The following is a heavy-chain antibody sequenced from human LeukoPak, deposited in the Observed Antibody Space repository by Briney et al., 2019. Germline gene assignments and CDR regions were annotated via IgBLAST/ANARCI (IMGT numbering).Heavy chain of an antibody. J-gene: IGHJ6*03. CDR1: GYTFTSYD. D-gene: IGHD1-26*01. CDR2: MNPNSGNT. V-gene: IGHV1-8*03. CDR3: ARSGSTGYYYYYYMDV. Sequence: ASVKVSCKASGYTFTSYDINWVRQATGQGLEWMGWMNPNSGNTGYAQKFQGRVTITRNTSISTAYMELSSLRSEDTAVYYCARSGSTGYYYYYYMDVWGKGTTVTVSS.